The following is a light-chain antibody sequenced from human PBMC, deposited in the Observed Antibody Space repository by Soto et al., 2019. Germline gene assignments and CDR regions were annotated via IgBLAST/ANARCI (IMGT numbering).Light chain of an antibody. Sequence: IQMTQSPSTLSASVGDRVTITCRASHNIERWMAWYQQKRGRAPSLLIFDATTLHSGVPSRFSGGGSGTEFTLTINSLQPDDFATYYCQQFAKSSTFGQGTTVEIK. CDR3: QQFAKSST. CDR2: DAT. V-gene: IGKV1-5*01. CDR1: HNIERW. J-gene: IGKJ1*01.